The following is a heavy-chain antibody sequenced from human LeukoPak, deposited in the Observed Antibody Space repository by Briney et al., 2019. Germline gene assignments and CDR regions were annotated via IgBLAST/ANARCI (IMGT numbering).Heavy chain of an antibody. D-gene: IGHD6-19*01. CDR2: ISGSGGGT. Sequence: GGSLRLSCAASGFAFNKYAMSWVRQAPEKGLEWVSTISGSGGGTYYADSVKGRFTISRDDSKNTLYLQLNSLRAEDTAVYYCVKNGALAVDYFQHWGQGTLVTVSS. V-gene: IGHV3-23*01. J-gene: IGHJ1*01. CDR3: VKNGALAVDYFQH. CDR1: GFAFNKYA.